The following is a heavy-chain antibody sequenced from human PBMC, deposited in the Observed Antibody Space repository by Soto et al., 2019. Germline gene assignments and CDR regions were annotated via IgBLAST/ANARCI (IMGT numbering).Heavy chain of an antibody. CDR1: GYTFTSYA. J-gene: IGHJ5*02. V-gene: IGHV1-3*01. CDR2: INAGNGNT. D-gene: IGHD3-16*01. Sequence: QVQLVQSGAEVKKPGASVKVSCKASGYTFTSYAMHWVRQAPGQRLEWMGWINAGNGNTKYSQKFQGRVTITRDTSASTDYMELSSLRSEDTAGYYCARGYGGPIGWCDPWGQGNLVTVSS. CDR3: ARGYGGPIGWCDP.